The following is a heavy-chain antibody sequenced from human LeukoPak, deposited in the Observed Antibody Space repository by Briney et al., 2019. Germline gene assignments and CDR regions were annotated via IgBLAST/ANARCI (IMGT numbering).Heavy chain of an antibody. Sequence: SETLSLTCTVSGGSISSYYWSWIRQPPGKGLEWIGYIYYSGSTNYNPSLKSRVTISVDTSKNQFSLKLTSVTAADTAVYSCARGSSSWYGGFDYWGQGAPVTVSS. V-gene: IGHV4-59*08. CDR2: IYYSGST. J-gene: IGHJ4*02. CDR1: GGSISSYY. CDR3: ARGSSSWYGGFDY. D-gene: IGHD6-13*01.